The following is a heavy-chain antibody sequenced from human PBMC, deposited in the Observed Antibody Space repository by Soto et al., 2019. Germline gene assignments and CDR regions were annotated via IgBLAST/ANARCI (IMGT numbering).Heavy chain of an antibody. CDR3: ARAITYYYDSSGYYSPLGDYYGMDV. CDR2: IYYSGST. D-gene: IGHD3-22*01. Sequence: LSLTCTVSGGSTSSYYWSWIRQPPGKGLEWIGYIYYSGSTNYNPSLKSRVTISVDTSKNQFSLKLSSVTAADTAVYYCARAITYYYDSSGYYSPLGDYYGMDVWGQGTTVTVSS. J-gene: IGHJ6*02. CDR1: GGSTSSYY. V-gene: IGHV4-59*01.